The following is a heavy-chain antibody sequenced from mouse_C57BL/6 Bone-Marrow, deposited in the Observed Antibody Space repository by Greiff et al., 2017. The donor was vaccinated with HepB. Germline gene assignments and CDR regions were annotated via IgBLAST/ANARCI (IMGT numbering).Heavy chain of an antibody. Sequence: QVQLQQSGAELMKPGASVKLSCKATGYAFSSYWMNWVKQRPGKGLVWIGQIYPGDGDTNYNGKFKGKATLTADKSSSTAYMQLSSLTSEDSAVYFCARGATVVANYAMDYWGQGTSVTVSS. CDR1: GYAFSSYW. D-gene: IGHD1-1*01. V-gene: IGHV1-80*01. CDR3: ARGATVVANYAMDY. CDR2: IYPGDGDT. J-gene: IGHJ4*01.